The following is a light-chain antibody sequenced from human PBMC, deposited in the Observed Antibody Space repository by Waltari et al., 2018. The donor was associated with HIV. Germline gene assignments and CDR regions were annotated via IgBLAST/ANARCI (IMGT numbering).Light chain of an antibody. CDR3: QVWDSGLVV. Sequence: SYELSQSLSTVSVALGQTAKIPCGGNNIGGQNVHWYQQKPGQAPVVVIYANSNRPSGIPERFSGSNSGNKATLTISRAQAGDDADYYCQVWDSGLVVFGAGTKLTVL. CDR1: NIGGQN. V-gene: IGLV3-9*01. J-gene: IGLJ2*01. CDR2: ANS.